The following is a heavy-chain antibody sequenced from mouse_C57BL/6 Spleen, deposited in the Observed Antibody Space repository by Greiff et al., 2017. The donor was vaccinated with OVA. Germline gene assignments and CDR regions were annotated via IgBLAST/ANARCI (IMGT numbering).Heavy chain of an antibody. CDR2: IDPNSGGT. D-gene: IGHD4-1*01. V-gene: IGHV1-72*01. CDR3: ARGEAGTGYAMDY. CDR1: GYTFTSYW. J-gene: IGHJ4*01. Sequence: QVQLKQPGAELVKPGASVKLSCKASGYTFTSYWMHWVKQRPGRGLEWIGRIDPNSGGTKYNEKFKSKATLTVDKPSSTAYMQLSSLTSEDSAVYDCARGEAGTGYAMDYWGQGTSVTVSS.